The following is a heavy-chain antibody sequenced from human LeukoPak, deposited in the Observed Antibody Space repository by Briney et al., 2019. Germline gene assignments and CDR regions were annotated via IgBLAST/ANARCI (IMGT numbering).Heavy chain of an antibody. V-gene: IGHV3-23*01. Sequence: PGGSLRLSCAASGFTFTSYAMNWVRQTPGKGLEWVSVISGRGGSTYSADSVKGRFTISRDNSKNTLYLQMNSLSAEDTAVYYCAKSLWFGELPYYWGQGTLVTVSS. D-gene: IGHD3-10*01. J-gene: IGHJ4*02. CDR1: GFTFTSYA. CDR2: ISGRGGST. CDR3: AKSLWFGELPYY.